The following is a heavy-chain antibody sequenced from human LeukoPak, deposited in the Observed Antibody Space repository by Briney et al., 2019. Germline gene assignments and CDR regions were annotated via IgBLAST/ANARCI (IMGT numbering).Heavy chain of an antibody. CDR3: VKGSSGSYPAHRRFEY. V-gene: IGHV3-23*01. CDR2: LGDSGIGT. CDR1: GFTFGSYA. J-gene: IGHJ4*02. Sequence: PGGSLRLSCAASGFTFGSYAMTWARQAPGKGLEWVSSLGDSGIGTYYAVSVRGRFTISRDNSKDTLYLQMNSLRVEDTAVYYCVKGSSGSYPAHRRFEYWGLGTLVTVSS. D-gene: IGHD1-26*01.